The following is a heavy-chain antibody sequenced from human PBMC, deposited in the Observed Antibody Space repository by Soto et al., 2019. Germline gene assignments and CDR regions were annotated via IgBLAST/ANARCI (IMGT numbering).Heavy chain of an antibody. V-gene: IGHV1-58*01. Sequence: SVKVSCKASGFTFTSSAVQWVRQARGQRLEWIGWIVVGSGNTNYAQKFQERVTITRDMSTSTAYMELSSLRSEDTAVYYCAAWPEWLLSYGLDVWGQGTTVTVSS. CDR3: AAWPEWLLSYGLDV. J-gene: IGHJ6*02. CDR2: IVVGSGNT. D-gene: IGHD3-3*01. CDR1: GFTFTSSA.